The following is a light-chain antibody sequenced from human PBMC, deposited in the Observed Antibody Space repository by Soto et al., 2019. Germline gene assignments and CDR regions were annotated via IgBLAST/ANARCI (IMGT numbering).Light chain of an antibody. V-gene: IGKV3-20*01. CDR2: GAS. CDR1: QSVSSK. Sequence: EIVMTQSPATLSVSPGEGATLSCRASQSVSSKLAWYQQKPGQAPRLLIYGASSRATGIPDRFSGSGSGTDFTLTISRLEPEDFAVYYCQQYGSSPPTFGQGTKVDIK. CDR3: QQYGSSPPT. J-gene: IGKJ1*01.